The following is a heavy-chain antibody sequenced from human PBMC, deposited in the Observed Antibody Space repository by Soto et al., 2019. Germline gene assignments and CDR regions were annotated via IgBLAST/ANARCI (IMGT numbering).Heavy chain of an antibody. Sequence: HHGGSLRLSCAASGFSVSSSGFTFSSYAMSWVRQAPGKGLEWVSGISGSGRDTYYADSVKGRFTISRDESKNTLYLQMNSLRVEDTAVYYCAKDRCGGDCYFFDSWGHGTLVTVSS. J-gene: IGHJ4*01. CDR2: ISGSGRDT. CDR3: AKDRCGGDCYFFDS. V-gene: IGHV3-23*01. D-gene: IGHD2-21*02. CDR1: GFSVSSSGFTFSSYA.